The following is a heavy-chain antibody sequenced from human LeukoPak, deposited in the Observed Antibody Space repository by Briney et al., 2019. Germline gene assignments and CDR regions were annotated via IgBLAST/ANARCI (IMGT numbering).Heavy chain of an antibody. CDR3: ATWIQLTGAFHI. Sequence: ASVKVSCKVSGHTLTELSLHWVRQTPGKGLEWMGGFDPEDGETIYAQKFQGRVTMTEDTYTDTAYMELSSLRSEDAAVYYCATWIQLTGAFHIWGQGTMVTVSS. D-gene: IGHD5-18*01. CDR1: GHTLTELS. CDR2: FDPEDGET. J-gene: IGHJ3*02. V-gene: IGHV1-24*01.